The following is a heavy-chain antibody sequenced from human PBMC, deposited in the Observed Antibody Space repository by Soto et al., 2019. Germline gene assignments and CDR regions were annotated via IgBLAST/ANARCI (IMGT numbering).Heavy chain of an antibody. V-gene: IGHV3-23*01. J-gene: IGHJ4*02. CDR3: GKVVNGNYFDY. CDR1: GFTFSNYA. D-gene: IGHD1-1*01. CDR2: VTASATST. Sequence: PGGSLRLSCAASGFTFSNYAMIWVRQAPGKGLEWVSGVTASATSTYYADSVKGRFTISRDNSKNTLYLQMNSLRAEDTAVYYCGKVVNGNYFDYWGQGTLVTVSS.